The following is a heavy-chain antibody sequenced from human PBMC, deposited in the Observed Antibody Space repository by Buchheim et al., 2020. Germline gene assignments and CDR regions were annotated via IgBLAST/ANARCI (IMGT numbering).Heavy chain of an antibody. Sequence: QVQLVESGGGVVQPGRSLRLSCAASGFTFSSYGMHWVRQAPGKGLEWVAVIWDDGSNKYYADSVKGRFTISRDNSKNTLYLQMNSLRAEDTAVYYCAREFGDGYNYFDYWGQGTL. V-gene: IGHV3-33*01. CDR2: IWDDGSNK. CDR3: AREFGDGYNYFDY. D-gene: IGHD5-24*01. J-gene: IGHJ4*02. CDR1: GFTFSSYG.